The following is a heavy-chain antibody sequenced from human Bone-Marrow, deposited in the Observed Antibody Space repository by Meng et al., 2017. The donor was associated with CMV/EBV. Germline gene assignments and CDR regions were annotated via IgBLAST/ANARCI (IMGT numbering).Heavy chain of an antibody. V-gene: IGHV3-11*04. CDR2: MSSSGSTM. D-gene: IGHD2-2*01. J-gene: IGHJ4*02. Sequence: GESLKISCAASGFTFSDYYMGWIRQAPGKGLEWVSYMSSSGSTMSYADSVRGRFTISRDNAKNALYLQMNSLRADDTAVYYCARDSCSSTSCYDYWGQGTQVTGSS. CDR1: GFTFSDYY. CDR3: ARDSCSSTSCYDY.